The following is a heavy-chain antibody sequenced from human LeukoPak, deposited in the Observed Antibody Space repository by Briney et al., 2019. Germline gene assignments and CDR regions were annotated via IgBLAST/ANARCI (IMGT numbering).Heavy chain of an antibody. CDR1: GYTFTSYG. D-gene: IGHD2-15*01. CDR2: ISAYNGNT. Sequence: GASVKVSCKASGYTFTSYGISWVRQAPGQGLDWMGWISAYNGNTNYAQKLQGRVTMTTDTSTSTAYMELRSLRSDDTAVYYCARGCSGGSCSDNWFDPWGQGTLVTVSS. V-gene: IGHV1-18*01. CDR3: ARGCSGGSCSDNWFDP. J-gene: IGHJ5*02.